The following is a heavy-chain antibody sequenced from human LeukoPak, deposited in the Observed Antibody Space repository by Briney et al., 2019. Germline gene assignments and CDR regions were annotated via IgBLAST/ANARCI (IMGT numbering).Heavy chain of an antibody. V-gene: IGHV3-30*18. Sequence: GRSLRLSCAASGFTFSNYGIHWVRQAPGKGLEWVAVISYDGNNKYYADSVKGRFTISRDNSKNTLFLQMNSLRAEDTAVYYCAKGVDYCSGGSCPADYWGPGTLVTVSS. CDR3: AKGVDYCSGGSCPADY. CDR2: ISYDGNNK. D-gene: IGHD2-15*01. CDR1: GFTFSNYG. J-gene: IGHJ4*02.